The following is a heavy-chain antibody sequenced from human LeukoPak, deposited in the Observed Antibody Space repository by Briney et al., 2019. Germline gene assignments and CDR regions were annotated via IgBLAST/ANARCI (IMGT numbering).Heavy chain of an antibody. V-gene: IGHV1-18*01. Sequence: GASVKVSCKASGYTFTSYGISWVRQAPGQGLEWMGWISAYNGNTNYAQKLQGRVTMTTDTSTSTAYMELRSLRSDDTAVYYCARDIYLGQWLVLFYFDYWGQGTLVTVSS. D-gene: IGHD6-19*01. J-gene: IGHJ4*02. CDR3: ARDIYLGQWLVLFYFDY. CDR2: ISAYNGNT. CDR1: GYTFTSYG.